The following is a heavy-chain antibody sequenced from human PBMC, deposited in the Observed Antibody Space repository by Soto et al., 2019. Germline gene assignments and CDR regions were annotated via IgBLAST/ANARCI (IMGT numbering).Heavy chain of an antibody. CDR2: ISPYNDYT. V-gene: IGHV1-18*01. J-gene: IGHJ6*02. Sequence: QVQLVQSAAEVKKPGASVRVSCKASGYTFIRYGIAWVRQAPGQGLEWMGWISPYNDYTIYAQKLQGRATMTADTYKRTVYRELRGLKSDDTAVYSCARGGYYDTTWGKLSHYGLDVWGQGTSVTVSS. CDR3: ARGGYYDTTWGKLSHYGLDV. CDR1: GYTFIRYG. D-gene: IGHD3-16*01.